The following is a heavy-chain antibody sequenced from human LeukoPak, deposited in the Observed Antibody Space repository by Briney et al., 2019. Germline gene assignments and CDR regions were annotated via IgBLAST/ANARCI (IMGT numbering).Heavy chain of an antibody. CDR3: ARDAGDYGDYWAYDY. V-gene: IGHV6-1*01. CDR1: GDSVSSNSVA. D-gene: IGHD4-17*01. J-gene: IGHJ4*02. Sequence: SQTLSLTCAISGDSVSSNSVAWHWIRQSPSRGLEWLGRTYYRSKWHNDYAVSVKSRIIVNPDTSKNQFSLKLSSVTAADTAVYYCARDAGDYGDYWAYDYWGQGTLVTVSS. CDR2: TYYRSKWHN.